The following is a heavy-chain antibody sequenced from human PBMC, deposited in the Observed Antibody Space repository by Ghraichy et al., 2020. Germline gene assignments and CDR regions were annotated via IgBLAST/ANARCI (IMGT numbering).Heavy chain of an antibody. D-gene: IGHD3-10*01. Sequence: SQTLSLTCGVFGGSLSGYYWTWIRQPPGKGLEWIGEINHSEITDSNPSLKSRASISIDKANSQFFLTLNSVTAADTAVYYCATNPTMASYFDYWGQGTLATVSS. CDR1: GGSLSGYY. J-gene: IGHJ4*02. CDR3: ATNPTMASYFDY. V-gene: IGHV4-34*01. CDR2: INHSEIT.